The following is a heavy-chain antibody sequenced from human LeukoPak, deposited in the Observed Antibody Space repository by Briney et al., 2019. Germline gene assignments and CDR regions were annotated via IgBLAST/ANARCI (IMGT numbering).Heavy chain of an antibody. V-gene: IGHV3-72*01. CDR3: ARSPLNYGPFDY. CDR2: IRIKGDGYTT. J-gene: IGHJ4*02. CDR1: GFTFSVHI. D-gene: IGHD3-10*01. Sequence: GGSLRLSCATSGFTFSVHIMDWVRQAPGEGPEWVSRIRIKGDGYTTEYAASVKGRFTTSRDDSKNSLSLQMQSLKTEDTAVYYCARSPLNYGPFDYWGQGTLVTVSS.